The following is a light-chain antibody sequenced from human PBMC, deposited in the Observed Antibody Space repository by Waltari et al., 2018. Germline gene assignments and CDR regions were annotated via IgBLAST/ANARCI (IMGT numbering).Light chain of an antibody. CDR3: QLHTKSPPMYI. CDR1: QSVGSS. J-gene: IGKJ2*01. CDR2: DSS. Sequence: IVLTQYQATLSLYPGERATLSCRASQSVGSSLVWYQQKPGQSPRLLIYDSSNRATGIPARFSGSGSGTDFSLTISSLEPEDFAVYYCQLHTKSPPMYIFGQGTKLEIQ. V-gene: IGKV3-11*01.